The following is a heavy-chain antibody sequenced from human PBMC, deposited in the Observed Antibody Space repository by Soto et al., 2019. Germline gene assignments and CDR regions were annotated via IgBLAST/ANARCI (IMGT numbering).Heavy chain of an antibody. CDR2: IIPIFGTA. Sequence: SVKVSCKASGGTFSSYAISWVRQAPGQGLKWMGGIIPIFGTANYAQKFQGRVTITADESTSTAYMELSSLRSEDTAVYYCAGSSGWSELDYYYYYGMDVWGQGTTVTVSS. J-gene: IGHJ6*02. V-gene: IGHV1-69*13. D-gene: IGHD6-19*01. CDR1: GGTFSSYA. CDR3: AGSSGWSELDYYYYYGMDV.